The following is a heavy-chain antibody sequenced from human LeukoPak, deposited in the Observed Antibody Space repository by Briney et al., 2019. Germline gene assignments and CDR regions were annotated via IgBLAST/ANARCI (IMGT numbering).Heavy chain of an antibody. J-gene: IGHJ1*01. V-gene: IGHV3-30*18. D-gene: IGHD3-10*01. CDR3: ANVLLWFGDYATTAEYFQH. CDR1: GFTFSSYG. CDR2: ISYDGSNK. Sequence: GGSLRLSCAASGFTFSSYGMHGVRQAPGKGLEWVAVISYDGSNKYYADSVEGRFTISRDNSKNTLYLQMNSLRAEDTAVYYCANVLLWFGDYATTAEYFQHWGQGTLVTVSS.